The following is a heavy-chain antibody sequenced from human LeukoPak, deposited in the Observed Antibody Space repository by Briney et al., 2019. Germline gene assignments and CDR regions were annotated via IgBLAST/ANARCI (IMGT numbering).Heavy chain of an antibody. CDR2: IYYSGST. CDR1: GGSISSGGYY. V-gene: IGHV4-31*03. J-gene: IGHJ5*02. CDR3: ARVDRAAPTGGLVDP. D-gene: IGHD2-15*01. Sequence: SETLSLTCTVSGGSISSGGYYWRWIRQHPGKGLAWIGYIYYSGSTYYNPSLKSRVTISVDTSKNQFSLKLSSVTAADTAVYYCARVDRAAPTGGLVDPWGQGTLVTVSS.